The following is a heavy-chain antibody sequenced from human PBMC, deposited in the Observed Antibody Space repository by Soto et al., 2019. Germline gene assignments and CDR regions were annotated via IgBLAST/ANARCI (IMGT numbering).Heavy chain of an antibody. D-gene: IGHD6-6*01. Sequence: ASETLSLTCTFSGGSISSYYWSLIRQPPGKGLEWIGYIYYSGSTNYNPSLKSRVTISVDTSKNQFSLKLSSVTAADTAVYYCARSSEQLGDFDYWGQGTLVTVSS. J-gene: IGHJ4*02. V-gene: IGHV4-59*01. CDR2: IYYSGST. CDR1: GGSISSYY. CDR3: ARSSEQLGDFDY.